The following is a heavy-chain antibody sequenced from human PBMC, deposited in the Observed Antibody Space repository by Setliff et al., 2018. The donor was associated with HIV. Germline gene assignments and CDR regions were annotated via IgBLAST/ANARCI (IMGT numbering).Heavy chain of an antibody. V-gene: IGHV3-11*04. CDR2: ISGSGRTI. CDR3: VRGWSWFDP. Sequence: GGSLRLSCAASGFTVSSVYMRWVRQAPGKGLEWFSYISGSGRTIKYADSVRGRFTVSRDDAKKFLHLQMSSLTVDDTGVYYCVRGWSWFDPWGRGTLVTVSS. J-gene: IGHJ5*02. CDR1: GFTVSSVY.